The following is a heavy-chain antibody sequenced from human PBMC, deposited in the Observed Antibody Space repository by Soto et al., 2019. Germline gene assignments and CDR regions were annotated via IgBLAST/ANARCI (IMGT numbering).Heavy chain of an antibody. V-gene: IGHV3-23*01. J-gene: IGHJ6*03. Sequence: EVQLLESGGGLVQPGGSLRLSCAASGFTFSSYAMSWVRQAPGKGLEWVSAISGSGGSTYYADSVKGRFTISRDNYKNTLYLQMNSLSAEDTAVYYCASGSEQASPYYYYYMDVWGKGTTVTVSS. CDR2: ISGSGGST. D-gene: IGHD5-12*01. CDR1: GFTFSSYA. CDR3: ASGSEQASPYYYYYMDV.